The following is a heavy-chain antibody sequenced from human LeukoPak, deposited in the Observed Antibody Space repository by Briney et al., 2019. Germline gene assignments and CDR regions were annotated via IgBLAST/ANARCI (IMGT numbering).Heavy chain of an antibody. J-gene: IGHJ6*02. CDR3: AKSTRDFYYYYGMDV. Sequence: GSLRLSCAASGFTFSSYAMSWVRQAPGKGLEWVSAISGSGGSTYYADSVKGRFTISRDNSKNTLYLQMNSLRAEDTAVYYCAKSTRDFYYYYGMDVWGQGTTVTVSS. D-gene: IGHD1-1*01. CDR1: GFTFSSYA. CDR2: ISGSGGST. V-gene: IGHV3-23*01.